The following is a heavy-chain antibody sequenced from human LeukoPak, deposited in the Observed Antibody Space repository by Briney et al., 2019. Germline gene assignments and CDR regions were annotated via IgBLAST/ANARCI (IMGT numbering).Heavy chain of an antibody. CDR2: ISSSSSTI. CDR1: GFTFSSDS. D-gene: IGHD3-9*01. Sequence: GGSLRLSCAASGFTFSSDSMNWVRQAPGKGLEWVSYISSSSSTIYYADSVKGRFTISRDNAKNSLYLQMNSLRAEDTAVYYCASGREYYDILTGYFDYWGQGTLVTVSS. J-gene: IGHJ4*02. CDR3: ASGREYYDILTGYFDY. V-gene: IGHV3-48*01.